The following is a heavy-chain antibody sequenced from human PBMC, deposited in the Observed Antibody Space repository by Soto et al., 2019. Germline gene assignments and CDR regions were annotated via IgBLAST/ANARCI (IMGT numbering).Heavy chain of an antibody. CDR3: ARVIKDDYVWGSYRFYFDY. CDR2: IYHSGST. J-gene: IGHJ4*02. Sequence: SETLSLTCAVSGGSISSSNWWSWVRQPPGKGLEWIGEIYHSGSTNYNPSLKSRVTIPVDKSKNQFSLKLSPVTAADTAVYYCARVIKDDYVWGSYRFYFDYWGQGTLVTVSS. CDR1: GGSISSSNW. V-gene: IGHV4-4*02. D-gene: IGHD3-16*02.